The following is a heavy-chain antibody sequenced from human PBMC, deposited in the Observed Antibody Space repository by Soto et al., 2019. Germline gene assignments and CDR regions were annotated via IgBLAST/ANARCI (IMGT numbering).Heavy chain of an antibody. CDR2: ISAYNGNT. CDR3: ARDLALGLVDY. D-gene: IGHD6-19*01. Sequence: QVQLVQSGAEVKKPGASVKVSCKASGYTFSSYGLSWVRQAPGQGLEWMGWISAYNGNTKYAQKLQGRGTMTTDTPTGTAYMELRGLRSDGTAVYYCARDLALGLVDYWGQGTLVTVSS. J-gene: IGHJ4*02. V-gene: IGHV1-18*01. CDR1: GYTFSSYG.